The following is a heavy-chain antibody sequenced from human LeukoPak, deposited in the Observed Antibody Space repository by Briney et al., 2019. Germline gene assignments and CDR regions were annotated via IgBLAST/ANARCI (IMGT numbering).Heavy chain of an antibody. CDR3: ARVGSSGWRYYFDY. V-gene: IGHV1-18*01. J-gene: IGHJ4*02. D-gene: IGHD6-19*01. CDR2: ISAYNGNT. CDR1: GYTFTSYG. Sequence: ASVKVSCTASGYTFTSYGIGWVRQAPGQGLEWMGWISAYNGNTNYAQKLQGRVTMTTDTSTSTAYMELRSLRSDDTAVYYCARVGSSGWRYYFDYWGQGTLVTVSS.